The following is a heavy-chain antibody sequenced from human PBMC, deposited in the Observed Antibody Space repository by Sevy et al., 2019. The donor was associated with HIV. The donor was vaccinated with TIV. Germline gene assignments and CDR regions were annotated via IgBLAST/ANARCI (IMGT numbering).Heavy chain of an antibody. CDR1: GYSISSGYY. J-gene: IGHJ4*02. CDR2: SLHSGST. D-gene: IGHD3-10*01. CDR3: ARGLYLDY. Sequence: SETLSLTCTVSGYSISSGYYWGWIRQPPGKGLEWIGSSLHSGSTYCNPSLESRVTISVDTSKNQFSLKMSSLTAADTAVYYCARGLYLDYWGQGILVTVSS. V-gene: IGHV4-38-2*02.